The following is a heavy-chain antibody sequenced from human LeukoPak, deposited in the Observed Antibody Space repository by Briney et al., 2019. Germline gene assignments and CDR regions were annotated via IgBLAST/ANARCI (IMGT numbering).Heavy chain of an antibody. V-gene: IGHV1-18*01. J-gene: IGHJ3*02. Sequence: ASVKVSCKASGYTFTSYGISWVRQAPGQGLEWMGWISAYNGNTNYAQKLQGRVTMTTDTSTSTAYMELRGLRSDDTAVYYCARDTGEWSSDAFDIWGQGTMVTVSS. D-gene: IGHD3-3*01. CDR3: ARDTGEWSSDAFDI. CDR1: GYTFTSYG. CDR2: ISAYNGNT.